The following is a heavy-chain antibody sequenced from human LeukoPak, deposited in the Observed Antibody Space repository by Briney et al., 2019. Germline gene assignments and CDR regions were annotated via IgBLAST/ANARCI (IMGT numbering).Heavy chain of an antibody. D-gene: IGHD2-2*01. V-gene: IGHV4-59*08. Sequence: SETLSLTCTVSGGSISSYYWSWIRQPPGKGLEWIGYIYYSGSTNYNPSLKSRVTISVDTSKNQFSLKLSSVTAADTAVYYCARGMPDNWFDPWGQGTLVTVSS. CDR3: ARGMPDNWFDP. J-gene: IGHJ5*02. CDR2: IYYSGST. CDR1: GGSISSYY.